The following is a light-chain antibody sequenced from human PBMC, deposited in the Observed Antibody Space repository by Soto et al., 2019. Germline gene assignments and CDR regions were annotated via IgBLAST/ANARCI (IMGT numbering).Light chain of an antibody. CDR2: AAS. Sequence: DIQLTQSPSFLSASVGDRVTITCRASQAISRYLAWYQQKAGKAPKLLIYAASTLQKGVPSRFSGSGSGTEFTLTISSLQTDDFATYYCQQLNTYPLFTFGPGTEVDI. J-gene: IGKJ3*01. CDR1: QAISRY. CDR3: QQLNTYPLFT. V-gene: IGKV1-9*01.